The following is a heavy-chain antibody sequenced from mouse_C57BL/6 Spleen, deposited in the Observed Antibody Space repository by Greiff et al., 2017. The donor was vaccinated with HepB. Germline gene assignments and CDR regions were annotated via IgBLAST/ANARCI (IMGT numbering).Heavy chain of an antibody. Sequence: QLQLKQSGPELVKPGASVKISCKASGYAFSSSWMNWVKQRPGKGLEWIGRIYPGDGDTNYNGKFKGKATLTADKSSSTAYMQLSSLTSEDSAVYFCARRPYGSSPYWYFDVWGTGTTVTVSS. D-gene: IGHD1-1*01. CDR3: ARRPYGSSPYWYFDV. CDR2: IYPGDGDT. V-gene: IGHV1-82*01. CDR1: GYAFSSSW. J-gene: IGHJ1*03.